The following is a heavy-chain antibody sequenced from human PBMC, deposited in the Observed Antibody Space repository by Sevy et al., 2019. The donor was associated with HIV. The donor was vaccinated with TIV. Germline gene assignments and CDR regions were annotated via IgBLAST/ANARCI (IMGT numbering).Heavy chain of an antibody. CDR1: YGAFSGYY. V-gene: IGHV4-34*01. J-gene: IGHJ5*02. CDR3: ARSPPVVVVPGAPSWFDP. CDR2: INESGIT. Sequence: SETLSLTCAVHYGAFSGYYWNWIRHVPGKGLEWIGEINESGITYYNPSLKSRVTISVDTSKKQFSLKLNSVTAVDSAVYFCARSPPVVVVPGAPSWFDPWGQGTLVTVSS. D-gene: IGHD2-2*01.